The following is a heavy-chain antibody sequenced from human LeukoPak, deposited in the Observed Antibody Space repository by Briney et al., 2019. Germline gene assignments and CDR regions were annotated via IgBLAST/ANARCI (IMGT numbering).Heavy chain of an antibody. V-gene: IGHV1-18*04. J-gene: IGHJ3*01. CDR2: ISAYSGTT. Sequence: ASVKVSCKPSGYIFTGYYMHWVRQAPGQGLEWMGWISAYSGTTDYPQKVQGRVTMTTDTSTTTAYMELRSLRSDGTAVYYCARDRLTSSSFRHYYDTAGYQSDAFDLWGQGTSVTVSS. CDR3: ARDRLTSSSFRHYYDTAGYQSDAFDL. CDR1: GYIFTGYY. D-gene: IGHD3-22*01.